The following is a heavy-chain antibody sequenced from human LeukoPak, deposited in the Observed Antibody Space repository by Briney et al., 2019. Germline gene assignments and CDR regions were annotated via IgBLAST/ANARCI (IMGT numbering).Heavy chain of an antibody. Sequence: GGSLRLSCAASGFTFSSFWMSWVRQAPGRGLEWVANIKQDGSEKKFVDSVRGRFTISRDNAKNSLYLQMNSLRADDTAVYYCARETGGGWYKGAFDVWGQGTVVTVSS. CDR1: GFTFSSFW. J-gene: IGHJ3*01. V-gene: IGHV3-7*01. CDR3: ARETGGGWYKGAFDV. D-gene: IGHD6-19*01. CDR2: IKQDGSEK.